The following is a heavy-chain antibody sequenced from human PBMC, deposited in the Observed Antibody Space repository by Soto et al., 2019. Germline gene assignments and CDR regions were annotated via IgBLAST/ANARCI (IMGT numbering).Heavy chain of an antibody. Sequence: GGSLRLSCAASGFTFSSYGMHWVRQAPGKGLEWVAVISYDGSKKYYADSVKGRFTISRDNSKNTLYLQMNSLRAEDTAVYYCAKPRGTTVTTDFDDWGQGTLVTVSS. CDR1: GFTFSSYG. J-gene: IGHJ4*02. V-gene: IGHV3-30*18. D-gene: IGHD4-17*01. CDR3: AKPRGTTVTTDFDD. CDR2: ISYDGSKK.